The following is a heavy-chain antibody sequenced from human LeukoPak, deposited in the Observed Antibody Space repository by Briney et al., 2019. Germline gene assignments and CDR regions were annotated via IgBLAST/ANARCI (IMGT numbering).Heavy chain of an antibody. J-gene: IGHJ6*03. CDR2: IYTSGST. D-gene: IGHD6-13*01. CDR3: ARVRAAAGTHYYYMDV. V-gene: IGHV4-4*07. CDR1: GGSISSYY. Sequence: SETLSLTCTVSGGSISSYYWSWIRQPAGKGLEWIGRIYTSGSTNYNPSLKSRVTMSVDTSKNQFSLKLSSVTAADTAVYYCARVRAAAGTHYYYMDVWGKGTTVTVSS.